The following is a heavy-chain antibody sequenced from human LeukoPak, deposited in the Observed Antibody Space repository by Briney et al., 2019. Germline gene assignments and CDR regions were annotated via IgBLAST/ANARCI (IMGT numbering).Heavy chain of an antibody. J-gene: IGHJ4*02. Sequence: GASVKVSCKASGYTFTGYYMHWVRQAPGQGLEWMGWINPNSGGTNYAQKFQGRVTMTRDTSISTAYMELSRLRSDDTAVYYCASVKRGEYYYDSSGYYRPDYYFDYWGQGTLVTVSS. V-gene: IGHV1-2*02. CDR3: ASVKRGEYYYDSSGYYRPDYYFDY. CDR2: INPNSGGT. CDR1: GYTFTGYY. D-gene: IGHD3-22*01.